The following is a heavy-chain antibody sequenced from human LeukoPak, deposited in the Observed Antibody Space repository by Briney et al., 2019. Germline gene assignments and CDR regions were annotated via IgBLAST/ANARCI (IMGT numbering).Heavy chain of an antibody. CDR2: INPSGST. Sequence: PSETLSLTCAVYSGSFSGYHWTWIRQSPGKGLEWIGDINPSGSTYYNPSLKSRLTISVDTSKNQFSLKLRSVTAADTAVYYCARGRHDITMIVVVMTSVSYYLDVWGKGTTVTVS. CDR1: SGSFSGYH. CDR3: ARGRHDITMIVVVMTSVSYYLDV. V-gene: IGHV4-34*01. J-gene: IGHJ6*03. D-gene: IGHD3-22*01.